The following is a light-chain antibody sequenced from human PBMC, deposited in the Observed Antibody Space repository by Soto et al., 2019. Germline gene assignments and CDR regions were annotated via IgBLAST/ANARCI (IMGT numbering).Light chain of an antibody. CDR3: QQYNNWQRT. V-gene: IGKV3-15*01. Sequence: EIVLTQSPGTLSLSPGERATLSCRASQTVNSNYLAWYQQKPGQAPRLLIYGASTRATGIPARFSGSGSGTEFTLTISSLQSEDFAVYYCQQYNNWQRTFGQGTKVDIK. CDR1: QTVNSN. J-gene: IGKJ1*01. CDR2: GAS.